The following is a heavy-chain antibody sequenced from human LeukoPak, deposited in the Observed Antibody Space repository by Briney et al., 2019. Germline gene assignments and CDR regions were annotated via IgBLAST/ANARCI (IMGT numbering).Heavy chain of an antibody. CDR2: IYPGDSDT. J-gene: IGHJ5*02. Sequence: GESLKISCKGSGYSFTSYWIGWVRQMPGKGLEWMGIIYPGDSDTRYSPSFQGQVTISADKSISTAYLQWSSLKASDTAMYYCARLSSGMGDIVVVPAAYNWFDPWGQGTLVTVSS. D-gene: IGHD2-2*01. CDR1: GYSFTSYW. V-gene: IGHV5-51*01. CDR3: ARLSSGMGDIVVVPAAYNWFDP.